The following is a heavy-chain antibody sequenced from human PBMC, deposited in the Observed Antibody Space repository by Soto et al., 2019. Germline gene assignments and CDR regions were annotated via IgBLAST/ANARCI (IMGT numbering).Heavy chain of an antibody. CDR2: IYWDDDK. Sequence: SGPTLVNPTETLTLTCTFSGFSLTTSGVGVGWIRQPPGKALEWLALIYWDDDKRYSPSLRSRLTINKDTSKNQVVLTMTNMDPVDTATYYCIQSRCGGDCLQSYASHYYYGMDVWGQGTTVTVSS. CDR3: IQSRCGGDCLQSYASHYYYGMDV. V-gene: IGHV2-5*02. J-gene: IGHJ6*02. D-gene: IGHD2-21*02. CDR1: GFSLTTSGVG.